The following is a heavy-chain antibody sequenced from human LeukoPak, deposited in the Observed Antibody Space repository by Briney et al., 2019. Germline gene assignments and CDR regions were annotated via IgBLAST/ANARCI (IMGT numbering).Heavy chain of an antibody. CDR2: ISSSSSYI. CDR3: ARVLAGTIDY. CDR1: GFTFSSYS. V-gene: IGHV3-21*01. Sequence: GGSLRLSCAASGFTFSSYSTNWVRQAPGKGLEWVSSISSSSSYIYYADSVKGRFTISRDNAKNSLYLQMNSLRAEDTAVYYCARVLAGTIDYWGQGTLVTVSS. D-gene: IGHD6-19*01. J-gene: IGHJ4*02.